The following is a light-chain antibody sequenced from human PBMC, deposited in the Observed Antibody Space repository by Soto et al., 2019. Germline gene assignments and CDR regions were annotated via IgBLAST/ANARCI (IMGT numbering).Light chain of an antibody. Sequence: DIQLTQSPSFLSSSVGDRATITCRASQGVARSVAWYQQKPDRAPNLVIYGASTLEVGVPARFSGNGSGTEFTLTVTSLQPEDFATYYCQQHSAYPYTFGQGAKLGIK. CDR1: QGVARS. V-gene: IGKV1-9*01. J-gene: IGKJ2*01. CDR2: GAS. CDR3: QQHSAYPYT.